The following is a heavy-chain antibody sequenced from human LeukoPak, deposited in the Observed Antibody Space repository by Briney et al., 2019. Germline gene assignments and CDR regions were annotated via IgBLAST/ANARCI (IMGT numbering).Heavy chain of an antibody. CDR2: INSNSGGT. V-gene: IGHV1-2*02. CDR3: ARGGAASIYNWFDP. Sequence: ASVKVSCKASGYTFTAYYIHWVRRAPGQGLEWMGWINSNSGGTSYSQKFQGRVTMTRDTSLSTPYMELIILRSDDTAVYYCARGGAASIYNWFDPWGQGTLVTVSS. J-gene: IGHJ5*02. CDR1: GYTFTAYY. D-gene: IGHD6-13*01.